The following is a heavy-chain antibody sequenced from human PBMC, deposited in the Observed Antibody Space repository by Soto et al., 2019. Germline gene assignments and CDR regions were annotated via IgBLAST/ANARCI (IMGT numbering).Heavy chain of an antibody. CDR1: GGSFSGYY. Sequence: PSEPLSLTCAVSGGSFSGYYWSWIRQPPGKGLEWIGEINHSGSTNYNPSLKSRVTISVDTSKNQFSLKLSSVTAADTAVYYCARGTGAAAGIDYWGQGTLVTVSS. J-gene: IGHJ4*02. CDR3: ARGTGAAAGIDY. V-gene: IGHV4-34*01. CDR2: INHSGST. D-gene: IGHD6-13*01.